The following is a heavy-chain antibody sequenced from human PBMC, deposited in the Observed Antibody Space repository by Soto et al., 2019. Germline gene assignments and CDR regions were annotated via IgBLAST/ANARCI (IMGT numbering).Heavy chain of an antibody. Sequence: QVQLQESGPGLVKPSETLSLTCTVSGGSISSYYWSWIRQPPGKGLEWIGYIYYSGSTNYNPSLKSRVTISVDTSKNQFSLKLSSVTAADTAVYYCARVRLTHSIDYWGQGTLVTVSS. CDR3: ARVRLTHSIDY. CDR2: IYYSGST. D-gene: IGHD2-15*01. J-gene: IGHJ4*02. CDR1: GGSISSYY. V-gene: IGHV4-59*01.